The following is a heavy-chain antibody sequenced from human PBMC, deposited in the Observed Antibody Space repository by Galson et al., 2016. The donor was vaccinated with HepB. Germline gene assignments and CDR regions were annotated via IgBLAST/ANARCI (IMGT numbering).Heavy chain of an antibody. CDR3: ARDLLERYYDSSGRVHHYYYMDA. V-gene: IGHV3-74*01. Sequence: SLRLSCAASGFTFSSYWMHWVRQAPGKGLVWVSRINSDGSSTSYADSVKGRFTISRDNAKNTLYLQMNSLRAEDTAVYYCARDLLERYYDSSGRVHHYYYMDAWGKGTTV. CDR2: INSDGSST. CDR1: GFTFSSYW. D-gene: IGHD3-22*01. J-gene: IGHJ6*03.